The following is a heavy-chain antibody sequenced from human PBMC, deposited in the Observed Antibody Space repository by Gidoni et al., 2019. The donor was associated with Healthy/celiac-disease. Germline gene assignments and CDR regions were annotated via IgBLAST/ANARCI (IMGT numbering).Heavy chain of an antibody. D-gene: IGHD4-17*01. Sequence: QVQLPESGPGLLKTSGALSLTCAVSGGSISSGNWWSWVRQPPGKGQEWIGEMYHRGSTNDNPSLKSRVTISVDKSKNQFSLKLSSGTAADTAVYYCARDGDYDAFDIWGQGTMVTVSS. J-gene: IGHJ3*02. V-gene: IGHV4-4*02. CDR1: GGSISSGNW. CDR3: ARDGDYDAFDI. CDR2: MYHRGST.